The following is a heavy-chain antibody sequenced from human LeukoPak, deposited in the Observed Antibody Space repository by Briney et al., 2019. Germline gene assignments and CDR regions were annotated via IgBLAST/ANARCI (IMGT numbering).Heavy chain of an antibody. J-gene: IGHJ5*02. V-gene: IGHV3-21*01. CDR1: GFTFSSYS. Sequence: GGSLRLSCAVSGFTFSSYSMNWVRQAPGKGLEWVSSITATSSYIYYADSVRGRFTISRDNAKNSLYLQMNRLRAEDTAVYYCARPAAAIPPSWGQGTLVTASS. CDR3: ARPAAAIPPS. CDR2: ITATSSYI. D-gene: IGHD6-13*01.